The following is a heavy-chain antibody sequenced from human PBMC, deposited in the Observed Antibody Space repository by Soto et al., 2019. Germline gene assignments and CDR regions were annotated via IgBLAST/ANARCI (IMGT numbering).Heavy chain of an antibody. V-gene: IGHV4-4*07. Sequence: QVQLQESGPGLVKPSETLSLTCTVSGVSITPYFWSWIPQPAGKAPEWVGHIYASGRTTYNPSLKGRVTMFVSQTQVSLRLTSVTAADTAVYYCARHFDVDPSLDQYYFDLWGRGALVTVSS. J-gene: IGHJ2*01. CDR2: IYASGRT. CDR1: GVSITPYF. CDR3: ARHFDVDPSLDQYYFDL. D-gene: IGHD3-9*01.